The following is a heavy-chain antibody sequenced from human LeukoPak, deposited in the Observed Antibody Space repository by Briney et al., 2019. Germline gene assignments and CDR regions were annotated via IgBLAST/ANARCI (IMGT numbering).Heavy chain of an antibody. D-gene: IGHD6-19*01. CDR3: ARDLLIAVAGNDY. CDR2: IRYDGSNK. CDR1: GFTFSNYG. J-gene: IGHJ4*02. V-gene: IGHV3-30*02. Sequence: GGSLRLSCAASGFTFSNYGMHWVRQAPGKGLEWVAFIRYDGSNKYYADSVKGRFTISRDNAKNSLYLQMNSLRAEDTAVYYCARDLLIAVAGNDYWGQGTLVTVSS.